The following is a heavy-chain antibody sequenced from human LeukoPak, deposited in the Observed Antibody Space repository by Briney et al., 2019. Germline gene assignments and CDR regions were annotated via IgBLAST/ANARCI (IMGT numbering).Heavy chain of an antibody. CDR1: GFTISSYS. J-gene: IGHJ5*02. Sequence: PGGSLRLACAASGFTISSYSMIWVRQAPGKGLEWVSYIITTSTAIYYADSVKGRFTISRDNAKNSMYLQMNSLRDEDTAVYYCASSRAWGQETLVTVSS. CDR3: ASSRA. V-gene: IGHV3-48*02. CDR2: IITTSTAI. D-gene: IGHD2/OR15-2a*01.